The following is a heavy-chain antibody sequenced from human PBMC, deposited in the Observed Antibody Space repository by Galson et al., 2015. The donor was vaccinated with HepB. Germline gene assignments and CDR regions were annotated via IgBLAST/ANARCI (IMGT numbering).Heavy chain of an antibody. D-gene: IGHD3-10*01. Sequence: SVKVSCKASGGTFSSYTISWVRQAPGQGLEWMGRIIPILGIANYAQKFQGRVTITADKSTSTAYMELSSLRSEDTAVYYCASSYYYGSGSYYNRDYWGQGTLVTVSS. CDR2: IIPILGIA. J-gene: IGHJ4*02. V-gene: IGHV1-69*02. CDR3: ASSYYYGSGSYYNRDY. CDR1: GGTFSSYT.